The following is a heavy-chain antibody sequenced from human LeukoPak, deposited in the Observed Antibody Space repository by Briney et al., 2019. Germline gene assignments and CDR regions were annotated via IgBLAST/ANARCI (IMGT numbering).Heavy chain of an antibody. D-gene: IGHD1-20*01. V-gene: IGHV3-21*01. CDR3: ARTRGINWNRGSFDY. CDR2: ISSRSSYI. J-gene: IGHJ4*02. CDR1: GFTFSSYS. Sequence: GGSLRLSCAASGFTFSSYSMNWVRQAPGKGLEWVSSISSRSSYIYYADSVKGRFTISRDNAENSLYLQMDSPRAEDTAVYYCARTRGINWNRGSFDYWGQGTLVTVSS.